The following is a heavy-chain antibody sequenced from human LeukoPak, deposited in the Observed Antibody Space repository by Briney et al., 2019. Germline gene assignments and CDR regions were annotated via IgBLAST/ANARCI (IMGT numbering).Heavy chain of an antibody. V-gene: IGHV4-61*01. J-gene: IGHJ4*02. CDR1: GGSISSGSISSYY. D-gene: IGHD1-26*01. Sequence: SGTLSLTCTVSGGSISSGSISSYYWSWIRHPPGKGLEWIGYIYYSGSTNYNPSLKSRVTISVDTSKNQFSLKLSSVTAADTAVYYCATMSGTYYKLDYWGQGTLVTVSS. CDR2: IYYSGST. CDR3: ATMSGTYYKLDY.